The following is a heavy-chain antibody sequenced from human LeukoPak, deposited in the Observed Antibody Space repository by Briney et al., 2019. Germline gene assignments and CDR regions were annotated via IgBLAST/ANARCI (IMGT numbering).Heavy chain of an antibody. V-gene: IGHV4-38-2*02. CDR1: GYSITGGYY. CDR3: ARSCSSTTCYTRGGDY. Sequence: PAGTLSLSCSVSGYSITGGYYWGWIRHPPGKGLEWIRTIYHTRNTFYDPSFNSRVTISVDTSKNQFSLSLSSVTAADTAAYYCARSCSSTTCYTRGGDYWGQGTLVTVSS. D-gene: IGHD2-2*02. CDR2: IYHTRNT. J-gene: IGHJ4*02.